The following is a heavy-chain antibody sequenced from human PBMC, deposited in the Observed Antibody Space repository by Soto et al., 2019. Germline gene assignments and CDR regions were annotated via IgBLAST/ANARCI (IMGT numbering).Heavy chain of an antibody. Sequence: GASVKVSCKASGGTFSRNTISWVRQAPGQGLEWLGGIIPIFGSANYAQKFQGRVTITADESTSTAYMELSSLRSDDTAVYYCARVGPWVPYYYDSSPYTFEDWFDPWGQGTLVTVSS. CDR3: ARVGPWVPYYYDSSPYTFEDWFDP. D-gene: IGHD3-22*01. J-gene: IGHJ5*02. CDR1: GGTFSRNT. CDR2: IIPIFGSA. V-gene: IGHV1-69*13.